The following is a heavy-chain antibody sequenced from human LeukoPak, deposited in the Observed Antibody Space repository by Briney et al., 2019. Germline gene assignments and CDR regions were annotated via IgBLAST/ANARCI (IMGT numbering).Heavy chain of an antibody. D-gene: IGHD6-19*01. Sequence: PGGSLRLSRAASGFTFRCYSMNWVRQAPGEGLEWVSSISSSSSYIYYADSVKGRFTISRDNAKNSLYLQMNSLRAEDTAVYYCARDPVAGIDWFDPWGQGTLVTVSS. CDR1: GFTFRCYS. CDR3: ARDPVAGIDWFDP. V-gene: IGHV3-21*01. CDR2: ISSSSSYI. J-gene: IGHJ5*02.